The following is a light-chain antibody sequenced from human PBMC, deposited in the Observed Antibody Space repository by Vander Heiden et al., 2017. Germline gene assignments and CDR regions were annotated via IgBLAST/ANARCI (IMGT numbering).Light chain of an antibody. Sequence: EIVMTQSPAILPVSPGERAILSCRASQSVSSNLAWYQQKPGQAPRLLIYGASTRATGIPARFRGSGSGTRFTLTISSLQSEDFAVYYCQQYNNWQTFGQGTKVEIK. CDR3: QQYNNWQT. CDR2: GAS. V-gene: IGKV3-15*01. CDR1: QSVSSN. J-gene: IGKJ1*01.